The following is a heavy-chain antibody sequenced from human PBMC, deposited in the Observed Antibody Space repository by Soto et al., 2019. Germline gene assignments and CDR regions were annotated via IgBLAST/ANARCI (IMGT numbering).Heavy chain of an antibody. Sequence: EVQLLESGGGFVQPGGSLRLSCAAAGFTFTDYAMTWVRQAPGKGLDWVSSISGSGGSTYYTDSVKGRFTISRDNYKNTLYLQMHSLRAEDTAVYYCAKDRGGVLAPSYFDNWGQGTLVTVSS. D-gene: IGHD2-8*01. CDR3: AKDRGGVLAPSYFDN. V-gene: IGHV3-23*01. J-gene: IGHJ4*02. CDR2: ISGSGGST. CDR1: GFTFTDYA.